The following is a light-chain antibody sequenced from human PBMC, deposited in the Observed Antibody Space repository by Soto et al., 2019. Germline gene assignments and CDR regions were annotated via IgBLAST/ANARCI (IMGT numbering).Light chain of an antibody. CDR2: EVS. CDR1: SSDVGGYNY. CDR3: SSYAGSNYV. Sequence: QYVLTQPPSAAGAPGQSVTISCTGTSSDVGGYNYVSWYQQHPGKAPKLMIYEVSKRPSGVPDRFSGSKSGNTASLTVSGLQAEDEADYYCSSYAGSNYVFGTGP. J-gene: IGLJ1*01. V-gene: IGLV2-8*01.